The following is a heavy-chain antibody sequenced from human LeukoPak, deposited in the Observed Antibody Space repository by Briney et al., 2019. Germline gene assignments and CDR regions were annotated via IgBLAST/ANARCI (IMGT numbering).Heavy chain of an antibody. J-gene: IGHJ4*02. V-gene: IGHV3-23*01. CDR3: AKGRTRGMFTFGGVIVAVDY. CDR1: GFTFSSFA. D-gene: IGHD3-16*02. CDR2: ISGSGGST. Sequence: GGSLRLSCAASGFTFSSFAMGWVRQAPGKGLEWVSAISGSGGSTYYADSVKGRFTISRDNSKNTLYLQMNSLRAEDTAVYYCAKGRTRGMFTFGGVIVAVDYWGQGTLVTVSS.